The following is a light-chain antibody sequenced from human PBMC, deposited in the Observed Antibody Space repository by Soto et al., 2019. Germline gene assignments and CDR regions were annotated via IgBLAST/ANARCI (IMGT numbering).Light chain of an antibody. Sequence: EIVLTQSPATLSLSPGERVTLSCRASQSVSSFLAWYQQKPGQAPRLLIYGASSRATGIPDRFSGSGSGTDFTLTISRLEPEDFAVYYCQQYGRSPWTFGQGTKVEIK. CDR1: QSVSSF. CDR3: QQYGRSPWT. CDR2: GAS. V-gene: IGKV3-20*01. J-gene: IGKJ1*01.